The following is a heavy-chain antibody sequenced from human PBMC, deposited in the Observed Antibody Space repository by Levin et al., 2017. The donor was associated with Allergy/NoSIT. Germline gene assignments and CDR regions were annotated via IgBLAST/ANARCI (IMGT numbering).Heavy chain of an antibody. D-gene: IGHD4-17*01. J-gene: IGHJ4*02. Sequence: GGSLRLSCAASGFTFSSYGMHWVRQAPGKGLEWVAVISYDGSNKYYADSVKGRFTISRDNSKNTLYLQMNSLRAEDTAVYYCAKTTTVTIFDYWGQGTLVTVSS. CDR3: AKTTTVTIFDY. CDR1: GFTFSSYG. CDR2: ISYDGSNK. V-gene: IGHV3-30*18.